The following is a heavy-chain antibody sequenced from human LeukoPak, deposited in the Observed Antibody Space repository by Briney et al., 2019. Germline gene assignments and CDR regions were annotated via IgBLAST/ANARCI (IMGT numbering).Heavy chain of an antibody. CDR2: IYYSGST. J-gene: IGHJ6*03. V-gene: IGHV4-59*01. D-gene: IGHD3-3*01. CDR3: GRGELRFLALPSPHDYYYYLEV. Sequence: SETLSLTCTVSGGSISSYYWSWMRQPPGKGLEWIGHIYYSGSTNYNPSLKSRVTISVDTSKNQFSLNLNSVTAADTAVYYCGRGELRFLALPSPHDYYYYLEVWGKGTTVTVSS. CDR1: GGSISSYY.